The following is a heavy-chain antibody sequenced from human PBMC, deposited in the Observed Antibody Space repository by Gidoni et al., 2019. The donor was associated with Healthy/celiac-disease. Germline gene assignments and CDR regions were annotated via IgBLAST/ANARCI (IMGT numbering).Heavy chain of an antibody. J-gene: IGHJ4*02. CDR1: GGSFSGYY. D-gene: IGHD6-19*01. V-gene: IGHV4-34*01. Sequence: QVQLQQWGAGLLKPSETLSLTCAVYGGSFSGYYWSWIRQPPGKGLEWIGEINHSGSTNYNPSLKSRVTISVDTSKNQFSLKLSSVTAADTAVYYCARFTLGIAVAGTVYWGQGTLVTVSS. CDR2: INHSGST. CDR3: ARFTLGIAVAGTVY.